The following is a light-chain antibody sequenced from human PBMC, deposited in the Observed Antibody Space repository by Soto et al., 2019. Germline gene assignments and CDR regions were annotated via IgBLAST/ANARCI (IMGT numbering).Light chain of an antibody. V-gene: IGKV1-5*03. CDR3: QHYDTPFT. CDR1: QSISSW. Sequence: DIQMTQSPSTLSASLGDRLTITCRASQSISSWLAWYQQKPGKAPKLLIYKASSLESGVPSRFSGSGSGTDFTLTISRLEPEDFALYYCQHYDTPFTFGPGTKVDIK. J-gene: IGKJ3*01. CDR2: KAS.